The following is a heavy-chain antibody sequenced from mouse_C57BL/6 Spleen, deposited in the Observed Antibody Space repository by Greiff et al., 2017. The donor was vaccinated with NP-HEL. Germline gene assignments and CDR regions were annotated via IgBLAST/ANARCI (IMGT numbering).Heavy chain of an antibody. J-gene: IGHJ1*03. CDR2: IDPSDSYT. Sequence: QVQLQQPGAELVRPGTSVKLSCKASGYTFTSYWMHWVKQRPGQGLEWIGVIDPSDSYTNYNQKFKGKATLTVDTSSSTAYMQLSSLTSEDSAVYYCARGSNYARLGFDVWGTGTTVTVSS. V-gene: IGHV1-59*01. CDR3: ARGSNYARLGFDV. CDR1: GYTFTSYW. D-gene: IGHD2-5*01.